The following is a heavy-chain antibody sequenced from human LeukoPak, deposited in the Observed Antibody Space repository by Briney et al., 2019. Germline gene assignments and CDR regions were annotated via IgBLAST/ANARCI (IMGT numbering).Heavy chain of an antibody. V-gene: IGHV3-30*02. CDR2: IRYDGSNK. CDR3: ASSYYYDSSGYLYGYYYYMDV. D-gene: IGHD3-22*01. CDR1: GFTFSSYE. J-gene: IGHJ6*03. Sequence: PGGSLRLSCAASGFTFSSYEMNWVRQAPGKGLEWVAFIRYDGSNKYYADSVKGRFTISRDNSKNTLYLQMNSLRAEDTAVYYCASSYYYDSSGYLYGYYYYMDVWGKGTTVTVSS.